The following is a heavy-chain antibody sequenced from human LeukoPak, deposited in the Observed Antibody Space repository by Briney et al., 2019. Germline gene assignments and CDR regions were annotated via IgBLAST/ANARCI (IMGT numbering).Heavy chain of an antibody. Sequence: GGSLRLSCAASGFTFSSYAMSWVRQAPGKGLEWVSAISGSGGSTYYADSVKGRFTISRDNSKNTLYLQMNSLRAEDTAVYYCAKDHGYYDFWSGYRYYYSYGMDVWGQGTTVTVSS. CDR3: AKDHGYYDFWSGYRYYYSYGMDV. V-gene: IGHV3-23*01. J-gene: IGHJ6*02. D-gene: IGHD3-3*01. CDR1: GFTFSSYA. CDR2: ISGSGGST.